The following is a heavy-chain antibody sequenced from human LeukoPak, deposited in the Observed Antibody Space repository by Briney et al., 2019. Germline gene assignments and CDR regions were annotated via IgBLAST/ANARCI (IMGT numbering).Heavy chain of an antibody. CDR2: INTDGSST. J-gene: IGHJ4*02. V-gene: IGHV3-74*01. D-gene: IGHD2-21*02. Sequence: GGSLRLSCAASGFTFSNYRMHWVRQAPGKGLVWVSRINTDGSSTSYADSVKGRFTISRDNAKNTLYLQMNSLRVEDTAVYHCARGAGVTNYDYWGQGSLVTVSS. CDR1: GFTFSNYR. CDR3: ARGAGVTNYDY.